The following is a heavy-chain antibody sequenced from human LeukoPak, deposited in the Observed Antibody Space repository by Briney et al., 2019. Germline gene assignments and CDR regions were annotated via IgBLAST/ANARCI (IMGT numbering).Heavy chain of an antibody. CDR1: GGSFSGYY. Sequence: SETLSLTCAVYGGSFSGYYWSWIRQPPGKGLEWIGEINHSGSTNYNPSLKSRVTISVDTSKNQFSLKLSSVTAADTAVYYCVGDSSGYYSGWGQGTLVTVSS. CDR2: INHSGST. J-gene: IGHJ4*02. V-gene: IGHV4-34*01. CDR3: VGDSSGYYSG. D-gene: IGHD3-22*01.